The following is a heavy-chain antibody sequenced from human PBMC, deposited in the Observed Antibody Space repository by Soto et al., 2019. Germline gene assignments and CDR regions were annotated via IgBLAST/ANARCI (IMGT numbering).Heavy chain of an antibody. V-gene: IGHV4-30-2*01. Sequence: PSETLSLTCTVTSGSISNGDYSWSWIRQPPGKALQWIGFIYQSGVTSYNPSLASRVSISLDRSNNQCSLKLKSVTAADTAVYFCAGMPYTSGLRFDPWGPGTLVTVSS. D-gene: IGHD6-19*01. CDR3: AGMPYTSGLRFDP. J-gene: IGHJ5*02. CDR1: SGSISNGDYS. CDR2: IYQSGVT.